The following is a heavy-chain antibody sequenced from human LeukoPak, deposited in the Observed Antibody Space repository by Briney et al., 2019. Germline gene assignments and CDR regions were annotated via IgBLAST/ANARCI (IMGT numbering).Heavy chain of an antibody. CDR3: ARDRTMVRGASAH. CDR2: ISAYNGNT. V-gene: IGHV1-18*01. J-gene: IGHJ4*02. D-gene: IGHD3-10*01. CDR1: GYTFTSYG. Sequence: ASVKVSCKASGYTFTSYGISWVRQAPGQGLEWMGWISAYNGNTNYAQKLQGTVTMTTDTSTSTAYVELRSLRSDDTAVYYCARDRTMVRGASAHWGQGTLVTVSS.